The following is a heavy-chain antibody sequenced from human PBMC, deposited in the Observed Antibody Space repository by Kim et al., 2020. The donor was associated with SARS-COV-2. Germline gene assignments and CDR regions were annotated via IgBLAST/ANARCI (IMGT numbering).Heavy chain of an antibody. J-gene: IGHJ6*02. CDR1: GFTFSSYS. CDR3: ARDGLGYCSGGSCYETYYYYGMDV. D-gene: IGHD2-15*01. CDR2: ISSSSSYI. Sequence: GGSLRLSCAASGFTFSSYSMNWVRQAPGKGLEWVSSISSSSSYIYYADSVKGRFTISRDNAKNSLYLQMNSLRAEDTAVYYCARDGLGYCSGGSCYETYYYYGMDVWGQGTTVTVSS. V-gene: IGHV3-21*01.